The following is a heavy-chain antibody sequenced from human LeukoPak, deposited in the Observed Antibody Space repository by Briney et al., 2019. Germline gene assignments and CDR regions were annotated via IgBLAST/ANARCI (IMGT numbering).Heavy chain of an antibody. V-gene: IGHV4-61*08. CDR3: ARDYALWGDYAVFQD. CDR1: GGSISSGDYY. D-gene: IGHD4-17*01. J-gene: IGHJ1*01. CDR2: IYSSGRT. Sequence: SETLSLTCTVSGGSISSGDYYWSWIRQPPGKGLEWIGRIYSSGRTNYNPSLKSRVTMSVDTSKNQFSLRLSSVTAADTAVYYCARDYALWGDYAVFQDWGQGTLVTVSS.